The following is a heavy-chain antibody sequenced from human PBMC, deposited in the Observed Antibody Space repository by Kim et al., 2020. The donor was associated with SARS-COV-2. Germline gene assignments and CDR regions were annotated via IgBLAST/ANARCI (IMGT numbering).Heavy chain of an antibody. CDR3: ARVNINLSHYYDSSENYYGMDV. V-gene: IGHV1-69*13. CDR2: IIPIFGTA. J-gene: IGHJ6*02. CDR1: GGTFSSYA. Sequence: SVKVSCKASGGTFSSYAISWVRQAPGQGLEWMGGIIPIFGTANYAQKFQGRVTITADESTSIAYMELSSLRSEDTAVYYCARVNINLSHYYDSSENYYGMDVWGQGTTVTVSS. D-gene: IGHD3-22*01.